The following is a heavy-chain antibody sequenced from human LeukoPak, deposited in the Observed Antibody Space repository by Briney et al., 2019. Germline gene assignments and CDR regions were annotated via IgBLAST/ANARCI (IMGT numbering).Heavy chain of an antibody. CDR2: ISGSGGST. CDR1: GFTFSSYA. Sequence: GGSLRLSCAASGFTFSSYAMSWVRQAPGKGLEWVSAISGSGGSTYYADSVKGRFTISRDNSKNTLYLQMNSLRAEDTAAYYCAKAEREWLARRGGFQDYWGQGTLVTVSS. V-gene: IGHV3-23*01. CDR3: AKAEREWLARRGGFQDY. D-gene: IGHD6-19*01. J-gene: IGHJ4*02.